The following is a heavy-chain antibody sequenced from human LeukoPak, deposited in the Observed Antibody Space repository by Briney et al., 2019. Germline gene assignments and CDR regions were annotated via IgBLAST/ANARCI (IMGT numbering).Heavy chain of an antibody. CDR3: ARGVRIAVAGYIDY. CDR2: IRYDGSNK. Sequence: GGSLRLSCAASGFTFSNYGMHWVRQAPGKGLEWVAFIRYDGSNKYYADSVKGRFTISRDNSKNTLYLQMNSLRAEDTAVYYCARGVRIAVAGYIDYWGQGTLVTVSS. CDR1: GFTFSNYG. V-gene: IGHV3-30*02. J-gene: IGHJ4*02. D-gene: IGHD6-19*01.